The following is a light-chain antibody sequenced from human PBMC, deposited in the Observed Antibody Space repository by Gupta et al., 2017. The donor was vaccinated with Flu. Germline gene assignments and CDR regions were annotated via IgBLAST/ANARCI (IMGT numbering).Light chain of an antibody. CDR3: QHRYNWPPL. CDR2: DTS. J-gene: IGKJ2*01. Sequence: EIVLTQSPVTLSLSPGERATLSCRASQSVSSYLAWYQQKPGQAPRPLIFDTSYRATGIPARFSGSGSGTDFTLTISSLEPEDFAVYYCQHRYNWPPLFGQGTILDIK. CDR1: QSVSSY. V-gene: IGKV3-11*01.